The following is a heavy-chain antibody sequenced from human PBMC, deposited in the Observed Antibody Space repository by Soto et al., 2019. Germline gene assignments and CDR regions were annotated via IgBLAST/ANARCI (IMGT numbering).Heavy chain of an antibody. CDR3: ARLKHESIAVAGTDYYYFGMDV. V-gene: IGHV3-7*03. CDR1: GFTFSSYW. CDR2: IKQDGSEK. D-gene: IGHD6-19*01. J-gene: IGHJ6*02. Sequence: PGGSLRLSCAASGFTFSSYWMSWVRQAPGKGLEGVANIKQDGSEKYYVDSVKGRFTISRDNAKNSLYLQMNSLRAEDTAVYYCARLKHESIAVAGTDYYYFGMDVWGQGTTVTVSS.